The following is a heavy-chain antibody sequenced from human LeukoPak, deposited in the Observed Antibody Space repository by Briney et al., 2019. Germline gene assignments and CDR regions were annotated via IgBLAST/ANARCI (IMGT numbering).Heavy chain of an antibody. V-gene: IGHV1-69*13. J-gene: IGHJ4*02. CDR2: IIPMFGTT. CDR3: AILPLTISTPDY. Sequence: EASVKVSCKASGGTFRSYAITWVRQAPRQGLEWMGGIIPMFGTTKYAQKFQGRVTITADESTSTAYMELSSLRFEDTAVYYCAILPLTISTPDYWGQGTLVTVSS. CDR1: GGTFRSYA. D-gene: IGHD3-9*01.